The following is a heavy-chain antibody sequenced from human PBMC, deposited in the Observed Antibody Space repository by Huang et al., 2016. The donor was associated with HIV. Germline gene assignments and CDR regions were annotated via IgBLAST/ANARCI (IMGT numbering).Heavy chain of an antibody. V-gene: IGHV1-8*01. CDR1: GYSFTKYD. J-gene: IGHJ4*02. CDR3: ARLTSGWYQDY. CDR2: INPDSGKT. Sequence: QVQLVQSGAEVKKPGASVKVSCSASGYSFTKYDINWVRQATGQGLEWMGWINPDSGKTADAQKVQGRVTMTRNTRTGTAYMEVRSLRSDDTAVYYCARLTSGWYQDYWGQGTLVTVSS. D-gene: IGHD6-19*01.